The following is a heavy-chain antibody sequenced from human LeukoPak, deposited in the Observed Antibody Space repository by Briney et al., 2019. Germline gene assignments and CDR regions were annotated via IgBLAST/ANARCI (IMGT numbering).Heavy chain of an antibody. CDR3: AREKTSYCSSTSCVNAFDI. Sequence: SETLSLTCAVSGGSISSGGYSWSWIRQPPGKGLEWIGYIYHSGSTYYNPSLKSRVTISVDRSKNQFSLKLSSVTAADTAVYYCAREKTSYCSSTSCVNAFDIWGQGTMVTVSS. D-gene: IGHD2-2*01. V-gene: IGHV4-30-2*01. J-gene: IGHJ3*02. CDR1: GGSISSGGYS. CDR2: IYHSGST.